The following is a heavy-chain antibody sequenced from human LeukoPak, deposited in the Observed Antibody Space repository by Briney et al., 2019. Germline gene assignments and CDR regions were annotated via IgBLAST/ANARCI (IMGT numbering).Heavy chain of an antibody. V-gene: IGHV4-61*08. D-gene: IGHD6-13*01. CDR2: VYYTGST. CDR1: GGSISSSAYY. Sequence: SETLSLSCTVSGGSISSSAYYWSWVRQPPGKGLEWIGFVYYTGSTNYSPSLKSRVTISVDTSKNQFSLKLRSVTAADTAVYYCARDTRGPGIAAAAHFDYWGQGTLVTVSS. CDR3: ARDTRGPGIAAAAHFDY. J-gene: IGHJ4*02.